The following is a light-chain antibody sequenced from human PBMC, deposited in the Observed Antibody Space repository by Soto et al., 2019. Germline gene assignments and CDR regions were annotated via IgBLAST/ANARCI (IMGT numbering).Light chain of an antibody. CDR1: QSISGR. J-gene: IGKJ1*01. CDR3: RQYNSYSWT. V-gene: IGKV1-5*01. CDR2: DAS. Sequence: DIQMTQSPSTLSASVGDGVTITCRASQSISGRLAWYQQKPGKAPNLLIYDASSLQSGVPSRFSGSGSGTKFTLTISSLQPDDFASYYCRQYNSYSWTFGQGTKVDIK.